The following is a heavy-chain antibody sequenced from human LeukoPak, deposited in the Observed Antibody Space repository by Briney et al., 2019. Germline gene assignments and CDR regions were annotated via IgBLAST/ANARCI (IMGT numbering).Heavy chain of an antibody. V-gene: IGHV3-53*01. CDR2: NYSGGST. CDR1: GLTLSRNY. CDR3: ARDMGDWGRAFDI. D-gene: IGHD7-27*01. Sequence: PGGSLTLFCAPSGLTLSRNYMSWLRQAPGQGLEWVSGNYSGGSTIYADSVKGLFTISRDNSKNTLFLQMNSLRAEDTAVYYCARDMGDWGRAFDIWGQGTMVTVSS. J-gene: IGHJ3*02.